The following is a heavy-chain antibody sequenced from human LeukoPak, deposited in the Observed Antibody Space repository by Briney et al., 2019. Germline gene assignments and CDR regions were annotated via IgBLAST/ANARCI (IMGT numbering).Heavy chain of an antibody. CDR1: GYTFTSYD. Sequence: GASVKVPCKASGYTFTSYDINWVRQATGQGLEWMGWMNPNGGNTGYAQKFQGRVTMTRNTSISTAYMELSSLRSEDTAVYYCARPQMDGDWFDPWGQGTLVTVSS. CDR3: ARPQMDGDWFDP. D-gene: IGHD5-24*01. CDR2: MNPNGGNT. J-gene: IGHJ5*02. V-gene: IGHV1-8*01.